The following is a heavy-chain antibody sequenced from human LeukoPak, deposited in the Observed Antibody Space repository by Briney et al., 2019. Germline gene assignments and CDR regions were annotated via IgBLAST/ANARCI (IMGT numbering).Heavy chain of an antibody. D-gene: IGHD2-15*01. J-gene: IGHJ4*02. CDR1: GASITSYY. V-gene: IGHV4-59*01. CDR2: FYYSGSD. CDR3: VRGYCSGATCYHFDY. Sequence: SETLSLTCTVSGASITSYYWNWIRQPPGKGLELIGYFYYSGSDNYKPSLKSRITISVDTSKNQFSLKLSSVTAADTAVYYCVRGYCSGATCYHFDYWGQGTLVTVSS.